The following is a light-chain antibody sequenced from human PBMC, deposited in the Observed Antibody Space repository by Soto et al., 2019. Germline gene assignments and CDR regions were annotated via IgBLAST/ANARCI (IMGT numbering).Light chain of an antibody. J-gene: IGKJ1*01. V-gene: IGKV3-20*01. CDR2: GAS. Sequence: TVLTPSPGTLSLSPGERATLSCRASQSVSSSYLAWYQQKPGQAPRLLIYGASSRATGIPDRFSGSGSGTEFTLTISRLEPEDFAVYYRQEYGTSRTWTSAQGSKVDI. CDR1: QSVSSSY. CDR3: QEYGTSRTWT.